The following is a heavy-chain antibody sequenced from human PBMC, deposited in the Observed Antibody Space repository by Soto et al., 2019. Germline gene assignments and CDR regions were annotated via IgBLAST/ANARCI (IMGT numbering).Heavy chain of an antibody. CDR1: GGSISSGGYY. Sequence: SETLSLTCTVSGGSISSGGYYWSWIRQHPGKGLEWIGYIYYSGSTYYNPSLKSRVTISVDTSKNQFSLKLSSVTAADTAAYYCARDSAYSSSGPFDYWGQGTLVTVSS. V-gene: IGHV4-31*03. CDR2: IYYSGST. D-gene: IGHD6-6*01. J-gene: IGHJ4*02. CDR3: ARDSAYSSSGPFDY.